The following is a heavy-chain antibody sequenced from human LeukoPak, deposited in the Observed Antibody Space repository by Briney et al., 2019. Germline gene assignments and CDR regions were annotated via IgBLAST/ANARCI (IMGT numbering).Heavy chain of an antibody. V-gene: IGHV3-23*01. CDR3: AKDPNPYYYYYYMDV. CDR2: ISGSGGST. Sequence: GESLKISCAASGFTFSSYAMSWVRQAPGKGLEWVSAISGSGGSTYYADFVKGRFTISRDNSKNTLYLQMNSLRAEDTAVYYCAKDPNPYYYYYYMDVWGKGTTVTVSS. D-gene: IGHD1-14*01. J-gene: IGHJ6*03. CDR1: GFTFSSYA.